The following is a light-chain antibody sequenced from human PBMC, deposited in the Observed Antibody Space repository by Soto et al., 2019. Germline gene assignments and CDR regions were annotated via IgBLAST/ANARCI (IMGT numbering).Light chain of an antibody. CDR1: SSNIGAGYD. CDR3: QSYDSSLSGSV. J-gene: IGLJ2*01. CDR2: GNS. V-gene: IGLV1-40*01. Sequence: QSVLTQPPSVSGAPGQRVTISCTGSSSNIGAGYDVHWYQQLPGTAPKLLIYGNSNRPSGVPDRFSGSKSGTSASLAITGLQAEDEAEYHCQSYDSSLSGSVFGGGTKVTVL.